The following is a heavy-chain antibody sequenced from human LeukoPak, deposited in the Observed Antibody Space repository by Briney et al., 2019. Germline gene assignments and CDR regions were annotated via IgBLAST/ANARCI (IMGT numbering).Heavy chain of an antibody. V-gene: IGHV3-66*01. CDR3: ARDSGKMATTPVY. CDR1: GITVSSIS. CDR2: IYSDGRT. D-gene: IGHD5-24*01. Sequence: GGSLRLSCAASGITVSSISITWVRQVPGKGLEWVSVIYSDGRTNYAASVKGRFTISRDNSKNTVYLQLSSLRAEDTAVYYCARDSGKMATTPVYWGQGTLVTVSS. J-gene: IGHJ4*02.